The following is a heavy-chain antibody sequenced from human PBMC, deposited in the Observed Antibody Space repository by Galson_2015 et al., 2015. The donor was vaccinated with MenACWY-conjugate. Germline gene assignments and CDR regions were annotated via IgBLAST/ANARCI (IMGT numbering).Heavy chain of an antibody. Sequence: SVKVSCKASGYTFTGYYMHWVRQAPGQGLEWMGWINPNSGGTNYAQKFQGWVTMTRDTSISTAYMELSRLRSDDTAVYYCARKINDSSGYPGGGYFDLWGRGTLVTVSS. CDR2: INPNSGGT. J-gene: IGHJ2*01. CDR1: GYTFTGYY. CDR3: ARKINDSSGYPGGGYFDL. V-gene: IGHV1-2*04. D-gene: IGHD3-22*01.